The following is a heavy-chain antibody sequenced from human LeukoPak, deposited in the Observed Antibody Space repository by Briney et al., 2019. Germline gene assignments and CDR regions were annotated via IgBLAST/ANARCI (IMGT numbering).Heavy chain of an antibody. CDR2: INPNSGGT. V-gene: IGHV1-2*02. CDR1: GGTFTGYY. D-gene: IGHD1-26*01. CDR3: AREEYSGSYSDY. J-gene: IGHJ4*02. Sequence: ASVKVSCKASGGTFTGYYMHWVRQAPGQGLEWMGWINPNSGGTNYAQKFQGRVTMTRDTSISTAYMELSRLRSDDTAVYYCAREEYSGSYSDYWGQGTLVTVSS.